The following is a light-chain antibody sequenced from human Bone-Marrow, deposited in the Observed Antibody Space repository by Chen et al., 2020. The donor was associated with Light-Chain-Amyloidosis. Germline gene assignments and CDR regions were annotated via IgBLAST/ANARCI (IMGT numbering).Light chain of an antibody. CDR1: QSISYW. V-gene: IGKV1-5*03. CDR2: KAS. CDR3: ERYTTYSVT. J-gene: IGKJ4*01. Sequence: DIQMTQSPSTLSASVGDRVTITCRASQSISYWLAWYQLKPGKVPQLHISKASRLEDGVPSRFSGSRSGTELSHTISGLQPDDFATYYSERYTTYSVTFGGGTKVELK.